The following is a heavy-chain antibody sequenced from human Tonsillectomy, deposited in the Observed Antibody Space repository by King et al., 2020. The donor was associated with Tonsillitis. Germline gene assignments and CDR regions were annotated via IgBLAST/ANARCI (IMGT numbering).Heavy chain of an antibody. CDR2: IRPDSGDT. J-gene: IGHJ3*02. Sequence: VQLVESGAEVKKPGASVKVSCKASGYTFTNYDIRWVRQAPGRGLEWMGWIRPDSGDTNYAQKLQGRVTMTTDRSTSTAYMDLRSLRSDDTAIYYCARRYFDFLAGRHHAFDIWGQGKMVTGSS. CDR3: ARRYFDFLAGRHHAFDI. V-gene: IGHV1-18*04. CDR1: GYTFTNYD. D-gene: IGHD3-9*01.